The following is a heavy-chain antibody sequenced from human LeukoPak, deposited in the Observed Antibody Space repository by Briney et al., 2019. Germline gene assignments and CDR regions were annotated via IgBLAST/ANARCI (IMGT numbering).Heavy chain of an antibody. V-gene: IGHV3-33*01. J-gene: IGHJ5*02. CDR1: GFTFSDYA. CDR2: IWYDGSNK. D-gene: IGHD6-13*01. CDR3: AREGKAAGTSGWIDP. Sequence: PGGSLRLSCAASGFTFSDYAMHWVRQVPGKGLEWVAVIWYDGSNKYHADSVKGRFTISIDNSKNTLYLEMNSLKVEDTAVYYCAREGKAAGTSGWIDPWGQGTLVTVSS.